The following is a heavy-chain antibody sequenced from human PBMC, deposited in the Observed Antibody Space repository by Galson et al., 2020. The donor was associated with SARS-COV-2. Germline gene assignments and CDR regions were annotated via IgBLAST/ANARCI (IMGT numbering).Heavy chain of an antibody. D-gene: IGHD1-26*01. Sequence: TGGSLRLSCTGSGYSFSNYNIGWVRQMPGKGLEWMGIIYPDDSTTIYSPSFQGQVTIAVDKSIDTAYLQWKSLKASDTAMYYCARWEMVGLTPGLDAFDFWGPGTMVTVSS. CDR3: ARWEMVGLTPGLDAFDF. CDR1: GYSFSNYN. CDR2: IYPDDSTT. J-gene: IGHJ3*01. V-gene: IGHV5-51*01.